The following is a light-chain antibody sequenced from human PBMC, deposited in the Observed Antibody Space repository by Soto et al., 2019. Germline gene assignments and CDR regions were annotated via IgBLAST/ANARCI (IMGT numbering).Light chain of an antibody. CDR1: RRVSNN. Sequence: EIALSPSPGTLSLSPGERATLSCRATRRVSNNYLAWYQQKPGRGPRLLIYGASSRATGTPDRFSGSGSGTEFTLTISSLQSEDFAVYFCQQYNNWPGTFGQGTKVDI. CDR3: QQYNNWPGT. CDR2: GAS. V-gene: IGKV3D-15*01. J-gene: IGKJ1*01.